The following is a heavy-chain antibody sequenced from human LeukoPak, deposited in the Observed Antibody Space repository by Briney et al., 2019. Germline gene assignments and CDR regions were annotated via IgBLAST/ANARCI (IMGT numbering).Heavy chain of an antibody. J-gene: IGHJ6*03. V-gene: IGHV1-69*06. Sequence: GASVKVSCKASGGTFSSYAISWVRQAPGQGLEWMGGIIPIFGTANYAQKFQGRVTITADKSTSTAYMELSSLRSEDTAVYYCARNIVATTAPYYYYYYMDVWGKGTTVTVSS. CDR1: GGTFSSYA. D-gene: IGHD5-12*01. CDR3: ARNIVATTAPYYYYYYMDV. CDR2: IIPIFGTA.